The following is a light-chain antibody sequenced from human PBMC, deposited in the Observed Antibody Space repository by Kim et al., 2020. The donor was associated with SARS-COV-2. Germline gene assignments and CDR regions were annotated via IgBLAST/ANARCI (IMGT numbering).Light chain of an antibody. CDR3: LQYNHWYT. V-gene: IGKV3-15*01. J-gene: IGKJ2*01. CDR1: QSVNSN. CDR2: GAS. Sequence: EIVMTQSPATLSVSPGERATLSCRASQSVNSNLAWYQQKPGQAPRLLIYGASTRATGIPARFSGSGSGTEFTLTISSLQSEDFPLYSCLQYNHWYTFGQGTKLEI.